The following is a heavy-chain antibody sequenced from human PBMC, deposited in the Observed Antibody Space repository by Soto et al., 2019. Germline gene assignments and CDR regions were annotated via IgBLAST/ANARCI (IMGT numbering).Heavy chain of an antibody. CDR1: GFTVSSNY. V-gene: IGHV3-53*04. CDR2: IYSGGST. D-gene: IGHD6-13*01. Sequence: PGGSLRLSCAASGFTVSSNYMSWVRQAPGKGLEWVSVIYSGGSTYYADSVKGRFTISRHNSKNTLYLQMNSLRAEDTAVYYCARGLAAAYNWFDPSGQGTLVTVSS. CDR3: ARGLAAAYNWFDP. J-gene: IGHJ5*02.